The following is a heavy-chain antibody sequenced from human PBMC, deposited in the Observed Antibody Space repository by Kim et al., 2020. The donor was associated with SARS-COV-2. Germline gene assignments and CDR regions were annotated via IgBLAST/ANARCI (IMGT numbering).Heavy chain of an antibody. D-gene: IGHD6-19*01. V-gene: IGHV3-23*01. CDR3: AKDLWLDTYYYYGMDV. Sequence: SVKGRFTIARDNSKNTLYLQMNSLRAEDTAVYYCAKDLWLDTYYYYGMDVWGQGTTVTVSS. J-gene: IGHJ6*02.